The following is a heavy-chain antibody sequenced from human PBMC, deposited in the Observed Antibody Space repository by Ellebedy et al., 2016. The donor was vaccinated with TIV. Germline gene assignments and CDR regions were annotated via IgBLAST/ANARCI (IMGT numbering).Heavy chain of an antibody. CDR1: GGSISSGDYY. D-gene: IGHD6-19*01. J-gene: IGHJ4*02. CDR3: ARGGSSGWADFDY. CDR2: IFNSGST. Sequence: LRLSXTVSGGSISSGDYYWSWIRQPPGKGLEWIGYIFNSGSTYYNPSLKSRVTISVDTSKNQFSLRLSSVTAADTAVYYCARGGSSGWADFDYWGQGTLVTVSS. V-gene: IGHV4-30-4*01.